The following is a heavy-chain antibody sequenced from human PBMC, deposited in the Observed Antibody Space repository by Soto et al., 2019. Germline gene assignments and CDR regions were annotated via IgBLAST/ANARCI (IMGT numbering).Heavy chain of an antibody. J-gene: IGHJ3*02. Sequence: PGGSLRLSCAASRFTFSRYAMRWVRQAPGQGLEWVSIFIPGGSTNYADSVKGRFTISRDNSKNTLYLQVNSLRAEDTAVYYCAKEDVRFLEWPHLDAFDIWGQGTMVTVSS. CDR1: RFTFSRYA. CDR2: FIPGGST. D-gene: IGHD3-3*01. V-gene: IGHV3-23*01. CDR3: AKEDVRFLEWPHLDAFDI.